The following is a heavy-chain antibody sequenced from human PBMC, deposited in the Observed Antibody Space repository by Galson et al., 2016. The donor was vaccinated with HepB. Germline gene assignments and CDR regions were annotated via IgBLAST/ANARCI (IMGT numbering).Heavy chain of an antibody. V-gene: IGHV3-53*01. D-gene: IGHD3-3*01. CDR3: ARSYYDFWSGLGY. J-gene: IGHJ4*02. CDR2: IYSGGYT. CDR1: GFTVRSNY. Sequence: SLRLSCAASGFTVRSNYMTWVRQAPGQGLQWVSVIYSGGYTYYADSVKGRFTISRDESKNTVYLQMNSLRAEDTALYYCARSYYDFWSGLGYWVQGTLVTVSS.